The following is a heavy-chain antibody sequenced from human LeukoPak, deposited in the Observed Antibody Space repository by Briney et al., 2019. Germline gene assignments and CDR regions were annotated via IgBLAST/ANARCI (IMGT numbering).Heavy chain of an antibody. D-gene: IGHD6-19*01. CDR1: GFTFSNYA. Sequence: GGSLRLSCAASGFTFSNYAMSWVRQAPGKGLEWVSAISGSGGSTYYADSVKGRFTISRDNSKNTLYLQMNSLRAEDTAVYYCARDPEGSGWTPEYFQHWGQGTLVTVSS. CDR2: ISGSGGST. J-gene: IGHJ1*01. V-gene: IGHV3-23*01. CDR3: ARDPEGSGWTPEYFQH.